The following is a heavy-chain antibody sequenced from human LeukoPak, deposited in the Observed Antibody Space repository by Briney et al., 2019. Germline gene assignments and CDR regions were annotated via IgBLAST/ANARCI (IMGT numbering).Heavy chain of an antibody. CDR1: GFTFSSYA. CDR3: ARDRGGFDP. J-gene: IGHJ5*02. V-gene: IGHV3-23*01. Sequence: GGSLRLSSTAAGFTFSSYAMGWIRQAPGRGLEWVSGIGGSGTDRYYADSVKGRFTISRDNAKNTLYLQMNSLRAEDTAVYYCARDRGGFDPWGQGTLVTVSS. CDR2: IGGSGTDR.